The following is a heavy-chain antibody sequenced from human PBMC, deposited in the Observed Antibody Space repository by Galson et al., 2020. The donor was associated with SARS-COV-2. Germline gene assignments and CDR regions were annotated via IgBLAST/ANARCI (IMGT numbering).Heavy chain of an antibody. CDR2: ISAYNGNT. D-gene: IGHD2-2*01. CDR1: GYTFTSYG. Sequence: ASVKVSCKASGYTFTSYGISWVRQAPGQGLEWMGWISAYNGNTNYAQKLQGRVTMTTDTSTSTAYMELRSLRSDDTAVYYCARATAVVVPAAIDQNRGSVGYYYGMDVWGQGTSVTVSS. V-gene: IGHV1-18*01. J-gene: IGHJ6*02. CDR3: ARATAVVVPAAIDQNRGSVGYYYGMDV.